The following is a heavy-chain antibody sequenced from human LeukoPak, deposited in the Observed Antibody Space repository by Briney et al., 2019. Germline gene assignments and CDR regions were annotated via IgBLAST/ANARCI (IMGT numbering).Heavy chain of an antibody. D-gene: IGHD2-21*02. Sequence: SETLSLTCAVYGGSFSRYYWSWIRQSPGKGLEWNAEIDPRGDTNYNPSVKSRVTISVDTSKNQFSLKVRSLSAADTAVYCCARGSTMSETGYFDFWGQGTPVTVSS. CDR2: IDPRGDT. CDR1: GGSFSRYY. J-gene: IGHJ4*03. CDR3: ARGSTMSETGYFDF. V-gene: IGHV4-34*01.